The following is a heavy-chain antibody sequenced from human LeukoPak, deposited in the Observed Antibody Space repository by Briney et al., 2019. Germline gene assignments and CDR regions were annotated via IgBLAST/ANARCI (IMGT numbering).Heavy chain of an antibody. D-gene: IGHD2-15*01. Sequence: GASVKVSCKASGYTFTSYDINWVRQATGQGLEWMGWMNPNSGNTGYAQKFQGRVTMTRDTSTSTVYMELSSLRSEDTAVYYCARGMVVVPEFWFDPWGQGTLVTVSS. CDR1: GYTFTSYD. V-gene: IGHV1-8*01. CDR2: MNPNSGNT. CDR3: ARGMVVVPEFWFDP. J-gene: IGHJ5*02.